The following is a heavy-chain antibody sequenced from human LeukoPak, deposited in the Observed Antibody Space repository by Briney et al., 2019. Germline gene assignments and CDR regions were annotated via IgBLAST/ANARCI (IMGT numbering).Heavy chain of an antibody. Sequence: ASVKVSCKASGFTFTSYYMHWVRQAPGQGLEWMGIINPSGVSTSYAQKFQGRVTMTTDASARTVYMDLSSLTSEDTDVYYCAREFSSSWGPFDYWGQGTLVTVSS. D-gene: IGHD6-6*01. CDR3: AREFSSSWGPFDY. CDR2: INPSGVST. V-gene: IGHV1-46*03. CDR1: GFTFTSYY. J-gene: IGHJ4*02.